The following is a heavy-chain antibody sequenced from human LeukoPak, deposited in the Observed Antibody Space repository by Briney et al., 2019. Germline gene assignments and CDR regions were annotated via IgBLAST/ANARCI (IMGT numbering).Heavy chain of an antibody. CDR2: ISATGGRT. V-gene: IGHV3-23*01. CDR1: GFTFSNFA. J-gene: IGHJ4*02. D-gene: IGHD3-3*01. Sequence: SGGSLRLSCAASGFTFSNFAMSWVRQAPGKGLEWVSTISATGGRTDYADSVKGRFTISRDNSKNTLSLQINSVRAEDTAMYYCAQDPAGVVINWGQGSLVTVSS. CDR3: AQDPAGVVIN.